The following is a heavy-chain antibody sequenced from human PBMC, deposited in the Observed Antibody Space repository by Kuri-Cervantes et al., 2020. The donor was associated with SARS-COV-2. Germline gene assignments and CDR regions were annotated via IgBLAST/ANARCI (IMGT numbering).Heavy chain of an antibody. J-gene: IGHJ3*02. CDR1: GGTFSSYA. D-gene: IGHD3-22*01. CDR3: ARDSHSGYYGNDAFDI. CDR2: IIPIFGTA. Sequence: SVKVSCKASGGTFSSYAISWVRQAPGQGLEWMGGIIPIFGTANYAQKFQGRVTITTDESTSTAYMELSSLRSEDTAVYYCARDSHSGYYGNDAFDIWAKGQWSPSPQ. V-gene: IGHV1-69*05.